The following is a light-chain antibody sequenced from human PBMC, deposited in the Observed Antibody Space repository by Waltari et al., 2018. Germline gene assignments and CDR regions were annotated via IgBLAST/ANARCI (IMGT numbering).Light chain of an antibody. CDR1: NIGRKG. Sequence: SYVLTQPPSVSVAPGQTARITCGGINIGRKGVHWYQQKPGQAPVFVVYDDSDRPPGNPGWFSGSNSGNPATLTISRVAAGEAADYYCQVWDSSSDHVVFGGGTKLTVL. CDR3: QVWDSSSDHVV. J-gene: IGLJ2*01. CDR2: DDS. V-gene: IGLV3-21*02.